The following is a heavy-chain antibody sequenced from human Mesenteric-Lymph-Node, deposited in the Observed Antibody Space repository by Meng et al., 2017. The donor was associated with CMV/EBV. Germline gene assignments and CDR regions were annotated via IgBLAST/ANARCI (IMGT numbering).Heavy chain of an antibody. V-gene: IGHV2-5*01. Sequence: FSLSTSGVGVRWSRKPPGKALEWLSLIYWNDDKRYSTSVKSRHTITKDTSKNQVVLTKTNMDPVDTATYYCAHWVMGGGYYYGMDVWGQGTPVTVSS. CDR3: AHWVMGGGYYYGMDV. J-gene: IGHJ6*02. CDR1: FSLSTSGVG. CDR2: IYWNDDK. D-gene: IGHD1-26*01.